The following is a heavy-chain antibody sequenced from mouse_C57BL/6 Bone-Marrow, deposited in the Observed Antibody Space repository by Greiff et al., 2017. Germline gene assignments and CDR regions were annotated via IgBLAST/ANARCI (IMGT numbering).Heavy chain of an antibody. J-gene: IGHJ4*01. CDR1: GYTFTSYW. CDR2: IHPNSGST. Sequence: VQLQQPGAELVKPGASVKLSCKASGYTFTSYWMHWVKQRPGQGLEWIGMIHPNSGSTNYNEKFKSKATLTVAKSSSTAYMQLSSLTSEDSAVYYCARLHPLYYYAMDYWGQGTTLTVSS. V-gene: IGHV1-64*01. CDR3: ARLHPLYYYAMDY.